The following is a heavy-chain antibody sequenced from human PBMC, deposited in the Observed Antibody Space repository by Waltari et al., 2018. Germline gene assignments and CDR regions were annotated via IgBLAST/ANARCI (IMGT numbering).Heavy chain of an antibody. CDR1: GGSISSGGYS. V-gene: IGHV4-31*03. J-gene: IGHJ4*02. CDR2: IYYSGST. CDR3: ATTRIKPTPHFDY. Sequence: QVQLQESGPGLVKPSQTLSLTCTVSGGSISSGGYSWSWLRQHPGKGLEWIGYIYYSGSTYDNPSLKSRVTISVDTSKNQFSLKLSSVTAADTAVYYCATTRIKPTPHFDYWGQGTLVTVSS.